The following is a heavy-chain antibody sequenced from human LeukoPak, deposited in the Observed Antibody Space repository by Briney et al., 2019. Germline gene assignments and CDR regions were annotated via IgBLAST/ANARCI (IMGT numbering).Heavy chain of an antibody. CDR2: ISSSSSYI. Sequence: GGSLRFSCAASGFTFSSDSMNCVRQAPGKGLEWVSPISSSSSYIYYADSVKGRFTISRDNAKNSLYLQMNSLRAEDTAVYYCARNIAAAGTNYYYGMDVRGQGTTVTVSS. J-gene: IGHJ6*02. D-gene: IGHD6-13*01. CDR3: ARNIAAAGTNYYYGMDV. V-gene: IGHV3-21*01. CDR1: GFTFSSDS.